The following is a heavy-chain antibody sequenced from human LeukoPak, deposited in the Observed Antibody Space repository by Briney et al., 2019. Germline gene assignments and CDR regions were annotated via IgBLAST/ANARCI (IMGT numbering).Heavy chain of an antibody. J-gene: IGHJ4*02. CDR1: GGSISSYY. Sequence: SETLSLTCTVSGGSISSYYWSWIRQPPGKGLEWIGYIYYSGSTNYNPSLKSRVTISVDTSKNQFSLKLSSVTAADTAVYYCARVWMRELYTFASGGQGPLVTV. D-gene: IGHD1-26*01. CDR2: IYYSGST. V-gene: IGHV4-59*08. CDR3: ARVWMRELYTFAS.